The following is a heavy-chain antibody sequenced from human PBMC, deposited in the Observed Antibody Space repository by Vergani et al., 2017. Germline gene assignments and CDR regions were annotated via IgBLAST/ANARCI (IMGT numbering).Heavy chain of an antibody. V-gene: IGHV3-23*01. CDR1: GFTFSSYA. J-gene: IGHJ4*02. CDR3: AKDRAAMGLFDY. Sequence: EVQLLESGGGLVQPGGSLRLSCAASGFTFSSYAMSWVRQAPGTGLEWVSAISGSGGSTYYADSVKGRFTISRDNSKNTLYLQMNSLRAEDTAVYYCAKDRAAMGLFDYWGQGTLVTVSS. D-gene: IGHD5-18*01. CDR2: ISGSGGST.